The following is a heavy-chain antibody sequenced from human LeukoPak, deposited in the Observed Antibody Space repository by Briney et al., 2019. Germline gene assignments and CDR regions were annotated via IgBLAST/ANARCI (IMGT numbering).Heavy chain of an antibody. V-gene: IGHV3-11*01. CDR1: GFTFSDDY. CDR3: AKVLWFKGYHARWGAFDI. CDR2: ISSSGGTI. J-gene: IGHJ3*02. Sequence: KPGGSLRLSCAASGFTFSDDYMSWIRQAPGKGLEWVSYISSSGGTIYYADSVKGRFTISTDNVKSSLYLQMNSLRAEDMALYYCAKVLWFKGYHARWGAFDIWGQGTMVTVSS. D-gene: IGHD3-10*01.